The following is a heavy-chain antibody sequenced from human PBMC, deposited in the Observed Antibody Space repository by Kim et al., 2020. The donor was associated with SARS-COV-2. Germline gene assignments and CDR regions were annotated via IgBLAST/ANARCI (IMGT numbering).Heavy chain of an antibody. CDR1: GYSFNTYY. Sequence: ASVKVSCKAAGYSFNTYYIHWVRQAPGQGLEWMGVINPGGGSTTYAQKFQGRVTMTSDTSTRTIYMELSSLRSEDTAVYYCARDYYYDSSGEFDYWGQGT. D-gene: IGHD3-22*01. CDR3: ARDYYYDSSGEFDY. CDR2: INPGGGST. J-gene: IGHJ4*02. V-gene: IGHV1-46*02.